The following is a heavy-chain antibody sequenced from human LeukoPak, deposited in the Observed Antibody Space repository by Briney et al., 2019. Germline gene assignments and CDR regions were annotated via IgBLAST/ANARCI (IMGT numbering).Heavy chain of an antibody. Sequence: GGSLRLSCAASGFTFSSYSMNWVRQAPGKGLEWVSYISSSSSTIYYADSVKGRFTISRDNAKNSLYLQMNSLRAEDTAVYYCAIFPCSSGWHNLGYWGQGTLVTVSS. J-gene: IGHJ4*02. CDR3: AIFPCSSGWHNLGY. V-gene: IGHV3-48*01. CDR1: GFTFSSYS. D-gene: IGHD6-19*01. CDR2: ISSSSSTI.